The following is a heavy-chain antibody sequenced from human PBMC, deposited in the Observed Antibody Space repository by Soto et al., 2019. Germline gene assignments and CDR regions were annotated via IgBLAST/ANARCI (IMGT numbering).Heavy chain of an antibody. Sequence: ASVKVSCTASGYTFTSYAMHWVRQAPGQGLEWMGWISGYNGDTNYAQKFQGRVTMTTDTSTTTAYMELRSLTSDDTAVYYCAKNGQPPYYYYGMDVWGQGTTVTVSS. D-gene: IGHD2-8*01. CDR2: ISGYNGDT. CDR3: AKNGQPPYYYYGMDV. V-gene: IGHV1-18*01. J-gene: IGHJ6*02. CDR1: GYTFTSYA.